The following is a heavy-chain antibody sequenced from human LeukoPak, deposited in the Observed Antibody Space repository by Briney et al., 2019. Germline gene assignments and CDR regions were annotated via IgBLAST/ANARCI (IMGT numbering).Heavy chain of an antibody. V-gene: IGHV3-7*01. CDR1: GFTFSSFW. CDR3: ARGYYGSGTYYRSFFDY. J-gene: IGHJ4*02. D-gene: IGHD3-10*01. Sequence: PGGSLRLSCAASGFTFSSFWMTWVRQAPGKGLEWVANINQDGSEKSYVDSVKGRFTISRDNADNSLYLQMNSLRVEDTAVYYCARGYYGSGTYYRSFFDYWDQGTLVTVSS. CDR2: INQDGSEK.